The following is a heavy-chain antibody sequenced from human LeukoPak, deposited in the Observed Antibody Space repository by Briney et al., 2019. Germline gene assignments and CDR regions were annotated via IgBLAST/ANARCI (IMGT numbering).Heavy chain of an antibody. D-gene: IGHD3-22*01. J-gene: IGHJ4*02. CDR3: ERHGYYFDSPSDY. V-gene: IGHV4-39*01. CDR1: GGSISTSSSC. CDR2: IYYSGRT. Sequence: TSETLSLTCTVSGGSISTSSSCWGWLRQPAGKGLEWIGTIYYSGRTYSNRSVKTRASISVDTSKYQFSLKLSCVTGADTAMYYCERHGYYFDSPSDYWGQGTLVTVSS.